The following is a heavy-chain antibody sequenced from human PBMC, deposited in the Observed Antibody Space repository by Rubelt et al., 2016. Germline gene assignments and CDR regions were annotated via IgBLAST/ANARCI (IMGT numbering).Heavy chain of an antibody. CDR3: ARYRSCSSTTCYHAFEI. Sequence: EVQLVESGGGLVQPGGSLRLSCAASGFTFSSYWMSWVRQAPGKGLEWVANIKQDGSEKYYVDSVTGRFTISRDNAQNSLYLQMNSLRAEDTAVYYCARYRSCSSTTCYHAFEIWGQGTMVGVSS. D-gene: IGHD2-2*01. J-gene: IGHJ3*02. V-gene: IGHV3-7*01. CDR2: IKQDGSEK. CDR1: GFTFSSYW.